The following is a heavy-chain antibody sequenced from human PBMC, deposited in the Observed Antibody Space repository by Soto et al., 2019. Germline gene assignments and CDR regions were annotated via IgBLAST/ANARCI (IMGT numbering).Heavy chain of an antibody. Sequence: EVQLLESGGGLVQPGGSLRLSCTASGFTFSDYAMTWVRQAPGKGLNWVSAISGSGGGTYYADSVKGRFTISRVRSGNTLYLQMNSLRAEDTAVYYCAKYGSGTYYNVGLDGMDVWGQGTTVTVSS. J-gene: IGHJ6*02. V-gene: IGHV3-23*01. CDR1: GFTFSDYA. CDR2: ISGSGGGT. CDR3: AKYGSGTYYNVGLDGMDV. D-gene: IGHD3-10*01.